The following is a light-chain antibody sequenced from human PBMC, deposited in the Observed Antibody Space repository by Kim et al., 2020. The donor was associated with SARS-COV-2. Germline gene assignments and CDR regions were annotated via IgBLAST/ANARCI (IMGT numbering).Light chain of an antibody. V-gene: IGKV3-15*01. Sequence: SLPPVEKATISCRASQIISNNLAWFQQKPGQLPRLLIYGASTRATGIPARFSGSMSGTEFTLTISSLQSEDSAVYYCHQYNDWPHIFGQGTKLEIK. CDR1: QIISNN. J-gene: IGKJ2*01. CDR3: HQYNDWPHI. CDR2: GAS.